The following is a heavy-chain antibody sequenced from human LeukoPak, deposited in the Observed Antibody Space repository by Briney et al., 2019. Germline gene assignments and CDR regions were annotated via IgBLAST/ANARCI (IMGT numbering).Heavy chain of an antibody. CDR3: ARDSPSYGYQAFDT. J-gene: IGHJ3*02. D-gene: IGHD5-18*01. Sequence: SETLSLTCTVSGGSISSGSYYWSWIRQPAGKGLEWIGRIYTSGSTNYNPSLKSRVTISVDTSKSQFSLKLSSVTAADTAVYYCARDSPSYGYQAFDTWGQGTMVTVSS. V-gene: IGHV4-61*02. CDR1: GGSISSGSYY. CDR2: IYTSGST.